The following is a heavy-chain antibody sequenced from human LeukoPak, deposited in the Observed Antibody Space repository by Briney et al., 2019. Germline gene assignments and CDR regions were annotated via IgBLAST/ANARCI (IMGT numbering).Heavy chain of an antibody. V-gene: IGHV3-7*05. CDR2: IKQDGSEK. J-gene: IGHJ4*02. Sequence: PGGSLRLSCAASGFTFSSYWMSWVRQAPGKGLEWVANIKQDGSEKYYVDSVKGRFTISRDNAKNSLYLQMNSLRAEDTAVYYCARGRYGSGASDHDYWGQGTLVTVSS. CDR1: GFTFSSYW. CDR3: ARGRYGSGASDHDY. D-gene: IGHD3-10*01.